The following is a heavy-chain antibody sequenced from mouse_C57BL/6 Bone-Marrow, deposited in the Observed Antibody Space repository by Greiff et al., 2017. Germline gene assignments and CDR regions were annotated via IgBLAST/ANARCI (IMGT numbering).Heavy chain of an antibody. V-gene: IGHV14-4*01. D-gene: IGHD2-5*01. Sequence: VQLQQSGAELVRPGASVKLSCTASGFNIKDDYMHWVKQRPEQGLEWIGWIDPENGDTEYASKFQGKATITADTSSNTAYLQLSSLTSEDTAVYYCTTFYYSNLAYYFDYWGQGTTLTVSS. CDR3: TTFYYSNLAYYFDY. J-gene: IGHJ2*01. CDR1: GFNIKDDY. CDR2: IDPENGDT.